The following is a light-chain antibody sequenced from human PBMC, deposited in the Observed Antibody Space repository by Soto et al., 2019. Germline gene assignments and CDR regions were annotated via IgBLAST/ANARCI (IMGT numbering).Light chain of an antibody. CDR3: QQYNNWPWT. V-gene: IGKV3-15*01. CDR2: GAS. CDR1: QSISDT. Sequence: ETVMTQSPAPLSVSPGGRATLSCKASQSISDTLAWYQQKPGQAPRLLIHGASTRATGFPARFSGSGSGTDCTLTISSLQSEDFAMYYCQQYNNWPWTFCQGTKVDI. J-gene: IGKJ1*01.